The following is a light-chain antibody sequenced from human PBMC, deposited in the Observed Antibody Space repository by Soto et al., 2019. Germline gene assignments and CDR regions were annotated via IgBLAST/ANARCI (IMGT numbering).Light chain of an antibody. CDR2: GAS. Sequence: EIVLTQSPGTLSLSPGERATLSCRASQSVSSSYLAWYQQKPGQAPRLLIYGASTRATGIPARFSGSGSGTEFTLTISRLEPEDFAVYYCQQYDRTPRTFGQGTKVDIK. CDR3: QQYDRTPRT. V-gene: IGKV3-20*01. J-gene: IGKJ1*01. CDR1: QSVSSSY.